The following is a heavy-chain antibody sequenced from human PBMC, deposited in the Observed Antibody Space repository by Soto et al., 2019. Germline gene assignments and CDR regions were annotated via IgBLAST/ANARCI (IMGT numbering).Heavy chain of an antibody. D-gene: IGHD3-10*01. J-gene: IGHJ4*02. CDR1: EYTFSSYT. Sequence: ASVKVSCKTSEYTFSSYTLHWLRHAPGQRLEWIGWSNDGNGDSKYSQKFQGRDSISRDTSASTASIEMSSLTSEDTAVYYCARELPGLYYFESWGQGTLVTVSS. CDR3: ARELPGLYYFES. V-gene: IGHV1-3*01. CDR2: SNDGNGDS.